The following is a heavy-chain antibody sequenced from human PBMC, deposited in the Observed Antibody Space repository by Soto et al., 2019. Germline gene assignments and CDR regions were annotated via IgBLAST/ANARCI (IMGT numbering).Heavy chain of an antibody. CDR1: GFTFSSYA. J-gene: IGHJ4*02. CDR2: ISGSGGST. Sequence: PGGSLRLSCAASGFTFSSYAMSWVRQAPGKGLEWVSAISGSGGSTYYADSVKGRFTISRDNSKNTLYLQMNSLRAEDTAVYYCAKDGPDYYDSSGLGVDYWGQGTLVTVSS. D-gene: IGHD3-22*01. V-gene: IGHV3-23*01. CDR3: AKDGPDYYDSSGLGVDY.